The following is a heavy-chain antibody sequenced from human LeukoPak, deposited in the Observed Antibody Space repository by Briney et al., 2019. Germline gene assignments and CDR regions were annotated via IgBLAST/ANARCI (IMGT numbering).Heavy chain of an antibody. Sequence: SVKVSCKAFGGTFSSYAISWVRQAPGQGLEWMGGIIPIFGTANYAQKFQGRVTITADESTSTAYMELSSLRSEDTAVYYCARDGYSEMAAFDYWGQGTLVTVSS. CDR2: IIPIFGTA. D-gene: IGHD5-24*01. CDR1: GGTFSSYA. V-gene: IGHV1-69*01. CDR3: ARDGYSEMAAFDY. J-gene: IGHJ4*02.